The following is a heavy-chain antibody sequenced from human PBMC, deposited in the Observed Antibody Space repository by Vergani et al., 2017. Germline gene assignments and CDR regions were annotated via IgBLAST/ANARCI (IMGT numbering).Heavy chain of an antibody. D-gene: IGHD3-10*01. V-gene: IGHV4-59*02. Sequence: QVKLQESGPGLVKPSETLSLPCTVSGASVNSYYWSWIRQPPGKGLEWMGYVSFRGDTLYDRSVKGRMTISLNTSSNQFSLYLTCVTAAESSVNTAHLQKRSLQASDTATYYYAGVEHGSENGGALQLWGQGTIITVSS. CDR2: VSFRGDT. CDR3: HLQKRSLQASDTATYYYAGVEHGSENGGALQL. J-gene: IGHJ3*01. CDR1: GASVNSYY.